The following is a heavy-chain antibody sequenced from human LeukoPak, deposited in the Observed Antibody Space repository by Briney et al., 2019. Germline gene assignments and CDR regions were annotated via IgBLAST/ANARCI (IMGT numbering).Heavy chain of an antibody. V-gene: IGHV3-20*04. D-gene: IGHD2-15*01. J-gene: IGHJ4*02. CDR1: GFTFDDYA. CDR2: INSKGGSI. Sequence: GRSLRLSCAASGFTFDDYAMGWVRQAPGRGLEWVSGINSKGGSIGYADSVKGRFTISRDNAKNSLYLQMNSLRAEDTALYYCARVDSDCSGGSCYTGLFDYWGQGTLVTVSS. CDR3: ARVDSDCSGGSCYTGLFDY.